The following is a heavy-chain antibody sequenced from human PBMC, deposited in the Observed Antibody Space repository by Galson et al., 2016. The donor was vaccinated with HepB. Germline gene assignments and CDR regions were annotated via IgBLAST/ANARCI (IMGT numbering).Heavy chain of an antibody. D-gene: IGHD2-2*01. J-gene: IGHJ5*02. CDR3: VTWRGSCSSASCHAFGQLGLDP. V-gene: IGHV1-69*01. Sequence: SCKASGYTFTNYGITWVRQAPGQGLEYMGRIIPIFRTTHYTQMLQGRLTINADESTRTAYMELSSLRPQDTAIYYCVTWRGSCSSASCHAFGQLGLDPWGQGTLVTVS. CDR1: GYTFTNYG. CDR2: IIPIFRTT.